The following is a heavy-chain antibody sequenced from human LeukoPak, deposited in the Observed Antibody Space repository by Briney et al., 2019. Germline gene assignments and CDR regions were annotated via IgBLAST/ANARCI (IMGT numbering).Heavy chain of an antibody. CDR2: ISYDGSDK. CDR3: ARCTASCYANAFDV. J-gene: IGHJ3*01. D-gene: IGHD2-2*01. CDR1: GFTFSNYG. Sequence: PGRSLRLSCAASGFTFSNYGMHWVRQAPGKGLEWVAVISYDGSDKYYADSVKGRLTISRDNSKTTLYLQMNSLRPEDTAVYYCARCTASCYANAFDVWGQGTLLTVSS. V-gene: IGHV3-30*03.